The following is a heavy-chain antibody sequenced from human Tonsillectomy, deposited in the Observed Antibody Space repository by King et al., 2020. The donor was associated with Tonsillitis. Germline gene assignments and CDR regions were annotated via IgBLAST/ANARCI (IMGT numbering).Heavy chain of an antibody. V-gene: IGHV3-23*04. CDR3: AKNIRYCSGGRCFYYFYMDV. Sequence: VQLVESGGGLVQPGGSLRLSCAASGFNFSRYAMSWVRQAPGKGLGWVSGITGDGVSTYYADSVKGRFTISRDNSKNTPYLQMNSLRAEDTAVYYCAKNIRYCSGGRCFYYFYMDVWGKGTTVTVSS. J-gene: IGHJ6*03. CDR1: GFNFSRYA. CDR2: ITGDGVST. D-gene: IGHD2-15*01.